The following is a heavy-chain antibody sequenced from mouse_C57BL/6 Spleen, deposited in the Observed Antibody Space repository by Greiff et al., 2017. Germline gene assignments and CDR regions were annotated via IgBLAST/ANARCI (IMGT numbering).Heavy chain of an antibody. D-gene: IGHD1-1*01. J-gene: IGHJ3*01. CDR2: IYPGSGST. Sequence: QVQLQQPGAELVKPGALVKMSCKASGYTFTSYWITWVKQRPGQGLEWIGDIYPGSGSTNYNEKFKSKATLTVDTSSSTAYMQLSSLTSEDSAVYYCAREDYYGSSGAYWGQGTLVTVSA. V-gene: IGHV1-55*01. CDR3: AREDYYGSSGAY. CDR1: GYTFTSYW.